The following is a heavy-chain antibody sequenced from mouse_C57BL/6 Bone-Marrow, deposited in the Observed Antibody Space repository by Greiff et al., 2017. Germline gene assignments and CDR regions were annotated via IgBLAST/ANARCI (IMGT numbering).Heavy chain of an antibody. V-gene: IGHV5-17*01. CDR3: ARPYFDY. CDR2: ISSGISTI. CDR1: GFTFSDYG. J-gene: IGHJ2*01. Sequence: EVQLVESGGGLVKPGGSLKLSCAASGFTFSDYGMHWVRQAPEKGLEWVAYISSGISTIYYADTVKGRFTISRDNAKNTLFLQMTSLRSEDTAMYYCARPYFDYWGQGTTLTVSS.